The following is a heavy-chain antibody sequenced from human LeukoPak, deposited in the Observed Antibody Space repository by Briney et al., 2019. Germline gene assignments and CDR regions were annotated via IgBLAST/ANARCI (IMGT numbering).Heavy chain of an antibody. Sequence: GGSLRLSCAASGFTFGSYGMHWVRQAPGKGLEWVAVISYDGSNKYYADSVKGRFTISRDNSKNTLYLQMNSLRAEDTAVYYCAKEMTTVTTFSLDYWGQGTLVTVSS. CDR1: GFTFGSYG. V-gene: IGHV3-30*18. CDR3: AKEMTTVTTFSLDY. J-gene: IGHJ4*02. CDR2: ISYDGSNK. D-gene: IGHD4-17*01.